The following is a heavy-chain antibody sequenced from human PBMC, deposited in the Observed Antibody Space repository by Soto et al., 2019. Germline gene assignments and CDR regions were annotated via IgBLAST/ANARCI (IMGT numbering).Heavy chain of an antibody. J-gene: IGHJ6*02. CDR3: AKDTSKFVVVPSCRMDV. V-gene: IGHV3-30*18. CDR1: GFTFSSYG. CDR2: ISYDGSNK. Sequence: GGSLRLSCAASGFTFSSYGMHWVRQAPGKGLEWVAVISYDGSNKYYADSVKGRFTISRDNSKNTLYLQMNSLRAEDTAVYYCAKDTSKFVVVPSCRMDVWGQGTTVTVSS. D-gene: IGHD2-2*01.